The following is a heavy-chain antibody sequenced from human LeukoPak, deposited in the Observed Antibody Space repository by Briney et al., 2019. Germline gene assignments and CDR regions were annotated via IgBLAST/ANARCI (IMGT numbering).Heavy chain of an antibody. CDR1: GYTFTSYD. D-gene: IGHD5/OR15-5a*01. J-gene: IGHJ4*02. V-gene: IGHV1-8*01. CDR3: ARGWISGDVSEYYFEI. CDR2: MGARHGYT. Sequence: GASVKVSCEASGYTFTSYDINWVRQAPGQGLEWMGWMGARHGYTGSAQRFQGRITMTRDTSISTAYMELSSLTSDDRAVYYCARGWISGDVSEYYFEIWGQGTLVTVSS.